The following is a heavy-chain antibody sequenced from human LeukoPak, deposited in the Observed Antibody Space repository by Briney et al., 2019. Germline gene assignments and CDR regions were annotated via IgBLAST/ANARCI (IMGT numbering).Heavy chain of an antibody. CDR1: GGTFSSYA. CDR2: IIPIFGIA. J-gene: IGHJ4*02. V-gene: IGHV1-69*04. Sequence: SVKVSCKASGGTFSSYAISWVRQAPGQGLEWMGRIIPIFGIANYGQKFQGRVTITADKSTSTAYMELSSLRSEDTAVYYCARDYGGNPIFDYWGQGTLVTVSS. D-gene: IGHD4-23*01. CDR3: ARDYGGNPIFDY.